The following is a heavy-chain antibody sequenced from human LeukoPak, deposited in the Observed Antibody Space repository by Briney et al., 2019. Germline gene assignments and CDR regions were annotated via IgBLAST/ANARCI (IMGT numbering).Heavy chain of an antibody. CDR1: GGTFSSYA. CDR2: IIPIFGTA. V-gene: IGHV1-69*05. Sequence: ASVKVSCKASGGTFSSYAISWVRQAPGQGLEWMGRIIPIFGTANYAQKFQGRVTITTDESTSTAYMELSSLRSEDTAVYYCALDIVATIGQYNWFDPWGQGTLDTVSS. D-gene: IGHD5-12*01. J-gene: IGHJ5*02. CDR3: ALDIVATIGQYNWFDP.